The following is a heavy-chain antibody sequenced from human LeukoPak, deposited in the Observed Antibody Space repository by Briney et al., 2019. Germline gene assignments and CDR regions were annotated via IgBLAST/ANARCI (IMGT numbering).Heavy chain of an antibody. CDR2: ISYDGSNK. V-gene: IGHV3-30-3*01. CDR1: GFTFSSYA. D-gene: IGHD2-15*01. Sequence: VQPGGSLRLSCAASGFTFSSYAMHWVRQAPGKGLEWVAVISYDGSNKYYADSVKGRFTISRDNSKNTLYLQMNSLRAEDTAVYYCARESGGTGDYWGQGTLVTVSS. J-gene: IGHJ4*02. CDR3: ARESGGTGDY.